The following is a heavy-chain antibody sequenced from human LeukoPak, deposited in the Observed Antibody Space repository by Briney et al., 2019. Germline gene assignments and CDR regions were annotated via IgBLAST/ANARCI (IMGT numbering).Heavy chain of an antibody. CDR1: GGSISSYY. CDR2: IYYSGST. CDR3: ARAQYYSGWFDP. V-gene: IGHV4-59*01. J-gene: IGHJ5*02. Sequence: SETLSLTCTVSGGSISSYYWSWIRQPPGKGLEWIGYIYYSGSTNYNPSLKSRVTISVDTSKNQFSLKLSSVTAADTGVYYCARAQYYSGWFDPWGQGTLVTVSS. D-gene: IGHD3-10*01.